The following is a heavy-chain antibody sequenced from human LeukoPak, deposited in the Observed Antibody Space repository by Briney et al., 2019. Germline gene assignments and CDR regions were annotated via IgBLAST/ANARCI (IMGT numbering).Heavy chain of an antibody. CDR3: ARDRRARWDFDY. CDR1: GGSISSSSYY. Sequence: SETLSLTCTVSGGSISSSSYYWGWIRQPPGQGLEWIGSIYCSGSTYYNPSLKSRVTISVDTSKNQFSLKLSSVTAADTAVYYCARDRRARWDFDYWGQGTLVTVSS. J-gene: IGHJ4*02. CDR2: IYCSGST. V-gene: IGHV4-39*07. D-gene: IGHD4-23*01.